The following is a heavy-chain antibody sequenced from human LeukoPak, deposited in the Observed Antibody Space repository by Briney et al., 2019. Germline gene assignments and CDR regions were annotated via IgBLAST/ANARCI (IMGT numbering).Heavy chain of an antibody. D-gene: IGHD6-19*01. CDR2: TSYDESNN. CDR3: AKDGGYLRGSGWRGGGDY. CDR1: GITFSSYG. Sequence: GGSLRLSCAASGITFSSYGMHWVRQAPGKGLEWVAVTSYDESNNYYADSVKGRFTISRDNSKNTLYLQMNSLRAEDTAVYYCAKDGGYLRGSGWRGGGDYWGQGTLVTVSS. J-gene: IGHJ4*02. V-gene: IGHV3-30*18.